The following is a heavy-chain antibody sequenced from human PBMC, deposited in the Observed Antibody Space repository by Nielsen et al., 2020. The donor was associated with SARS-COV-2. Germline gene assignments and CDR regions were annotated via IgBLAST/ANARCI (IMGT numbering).Heavy chain of an antibody. D-gene: IGHD2-15*01. V-gene: IGHV3-23*01. CDR1: GFTFSSYA. J-gene: IGHJ5*02. CDR2: ISGSGGST. CDR3: ARDLGYQVDP. Sequence: GGSLRLSCAASGFTFSSYAMSWVRQAPGKGLEWVSAISGSGGSTYYADSVKGRFTISRDNAKNSLYLQMNSLRAEDTAVYYCARDLGYQVDPWGQGTLVTVSS.